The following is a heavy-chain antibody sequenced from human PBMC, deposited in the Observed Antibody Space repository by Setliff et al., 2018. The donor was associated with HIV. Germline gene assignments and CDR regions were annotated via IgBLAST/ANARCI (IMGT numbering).Heavy chain of an antibody. CDR2: IWYDGSIE. V-gene: IGHV3-33*08. CDR3: ARYQWELLKGAIDY. D-gene: IGHD1-26*01. J-gene: IGHJ4*02. Sequence: PGGSLRLSCAASGFSFSSYAMHWVRQAAGKGLEWVAVIWYDGSIEYYIDSVKGRFTISRDNSKNTLYLQMNSLRAEDTAVYYCARYQWELLKGAIDYWGQGTLVTVSS. CDR1: GFSFSSYA.